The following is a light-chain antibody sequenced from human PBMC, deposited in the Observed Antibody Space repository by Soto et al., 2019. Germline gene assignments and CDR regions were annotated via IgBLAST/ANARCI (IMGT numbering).Light chain of an antibody. CDR1: QSVSNNY. CDR2: GAS. Sequence: EIELTQAPGTLSLSPGERATLSCRASQSVSNNYLAWYQQKPGQAPRLLIYGASNRATGIPDRFSGSGSGTDFTLTISRLEPEDFAVYYCQQYGRSGTFGQGTKVDIK. J-gene: IGKJ1*01. V-gene: IGKV3-20*01. CDR3: QQYGRSGT.